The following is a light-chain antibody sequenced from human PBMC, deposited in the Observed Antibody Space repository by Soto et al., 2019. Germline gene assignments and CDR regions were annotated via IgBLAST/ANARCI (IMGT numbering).Light chain of an antibody. Sequence: DIQMTQSPSSVSASVGDRVTITCRASQDISHFLNWYQQKPGKAPKLLIYDASNLQTGVPSRFSGSGSGTEFTLTISSLQPDDFATYYCQHYNSYSEAFGQGTKVAIK. CDR2: DAS. CDR3: QHYNSYSEA. J-gene: IGKJ1*01. V-gene: IGKV1-33*01. CDR1: QDISHF.